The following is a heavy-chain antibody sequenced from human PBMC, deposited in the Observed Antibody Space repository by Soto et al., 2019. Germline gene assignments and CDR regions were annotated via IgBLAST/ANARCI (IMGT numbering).Heavy chain of an antibody. D-gene: IGHD3-16*01. V-gene: IGHV3-30*03. Sequence: QELLVESGGGVAQPGRSLSLSCAASGFTFSSFAMHWLRQAPGKGLEWVSVISFNGLSQFYPDSIRGRFTISRDNSKNTLYLQLDSLRPDDTAVYYCARGGRGLRGAFDVWGQGTEVSVS. CDR1: GFTFSSFA. J-gene: IGHJ3*01. CDR2: ISFNGLSQ. CDR3: ARGGRGLRGAFDV.